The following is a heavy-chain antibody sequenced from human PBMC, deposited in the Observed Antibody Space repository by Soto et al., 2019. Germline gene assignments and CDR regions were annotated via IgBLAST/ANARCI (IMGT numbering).Heavy chain of an antibody. CDR2: INPNSGGT. Sequence: ASVKVSCKASGYSFTDYHIHWVRQAPGQGLEWLGWINPNSGGTNYAQKFQGRVTMTRDTSISTAYMELSSLRSEDTAVYYCARGDCSGGSCYYYYGMDVWGQGTTVTVSS. CDR1: GYSFTDYH. CDR3: ARGDCSGGSCYYYYGMDV. J-gene: IGHJ6*02. D-gene: IGHD2-15*01. V-gene: IGHV1-2*02.